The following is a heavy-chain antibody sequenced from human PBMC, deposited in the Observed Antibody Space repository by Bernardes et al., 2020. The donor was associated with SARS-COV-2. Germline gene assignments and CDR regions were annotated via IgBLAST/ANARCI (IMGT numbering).Heavy chain of an antibody. V-gene: IGHV3-23*01. CDR2: ITDSGDST. CDR3: AKRRVEWELLHYFDS. D-gene: IGHD1-26*01. J-gene: IGHJ4*02. CDR1: GYSFTDYY. Sequence: SCEPSGYSFTDYYIHWVRQAPGKGLEWVSTITDSGDSTYYADSVKGRFTISRDNSKDRLYLQMNSLRAEDTAVYFCAKRRVEWELLHYFDSWGQGTLVTVSS.